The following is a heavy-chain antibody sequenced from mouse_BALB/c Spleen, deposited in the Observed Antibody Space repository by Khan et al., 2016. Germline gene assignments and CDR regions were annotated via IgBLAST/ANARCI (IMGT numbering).Heavy chain of an antibody. CDR2: INTYSGET. CDR1: GYTFTNYG. D-gene: IGHD1-1*01. J-gene: IGHJ1*01. CDR3: ARYRYYYGSSRYFDV. Sequence: QIQLVQSGPELKKPGKTVKISCKASGYTFTNYGMKWVKQAPGKGLKWMGWINTYSGETTYADDFKGRFAFSLETSANTVYLQMNNLKNEDTATYFCARYRYYYGSSRYFDVWGAGTTFTVSS. V-gene: IGHV9-3-1*01.